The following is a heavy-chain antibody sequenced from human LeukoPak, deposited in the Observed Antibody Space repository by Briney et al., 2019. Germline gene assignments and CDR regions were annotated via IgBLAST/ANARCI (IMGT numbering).Heavy chain of an antibody. CDR1: GYTLTELS. J-gene: IGHJ4*02. D-gene: IGHD3-22*01. V-gene: IGHV1-24*01. CDR2: FDPEDGET. Sequence: ASVKVSCKVSGYTLTELSMHWVRQAPGKGLEWMGGFDPEDGETIYAQKFQGRVTMTEDTSTDTAYMELSSLRSEDTAVYYCATETYYYDSSGYYYRGAFDYWGQGTLVTVPS. CDR3: ATETYYYDSSGYYYRGAFDY.